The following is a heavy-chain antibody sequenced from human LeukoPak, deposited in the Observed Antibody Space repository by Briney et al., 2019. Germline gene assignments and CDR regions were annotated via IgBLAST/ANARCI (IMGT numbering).Heavy chain of an antibody. V-gene: IGHV3-23*01. J-gene: IGHJ6*03. D-gene: IGHD6-25*01. CDR1: GFIFRNFG. Sequence: PGGSLRLSCAASGFIFRNFGMSWVRQAPGKGLEWVSTIHGRNYYADSVKGRFTISRDDSRSTLFLQMNSLRAEDTAVYYCARKGIGSSRYQNMDVWGKGTTVTVSS. CDR3: ARKGIGSSRYQNMDV. CDR2: IHGRN.